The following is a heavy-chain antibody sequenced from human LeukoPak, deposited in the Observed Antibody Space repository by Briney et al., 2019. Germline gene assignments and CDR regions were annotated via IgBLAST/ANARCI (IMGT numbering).Heavy chain of an antibody. CDR2: IIPIFGTA. D-gene: IGHD4-23*01. Sequence: ASVKVSCKASGGTFSSYAISWVRQAPGQGLEWMGGIIPIFGTANYAQKFQGRVTITADESTSTAYMELSSLRSEDTAVYYCARDRQAAPGGNMEYWGQGTLVTVSS. V-gene: IGHV1-69*13. CDR1: GGTFSSYA. CDR3: ARDRQAAPGGNMEY. J-gene: IGHJ4*02.